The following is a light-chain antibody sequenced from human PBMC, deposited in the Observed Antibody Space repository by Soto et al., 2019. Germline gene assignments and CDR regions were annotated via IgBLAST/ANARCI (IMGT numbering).Light chain of an antibody. CDR1: QGISSY. V-gene: IGKV1-9*01. CDR3: QQLNNFPRT. Sequence: DIQLTQSPSFLSASVGDRVTITCRASQGISSYLAWYQQRPGKAPKLLMYGASTLQSGVTSRFSGSASGTTFTLTINNLQPEDFATYYCQQLNNFPRTFGQGTKVEI. CDR2: GAS. J-gene: IGKJ1*01.